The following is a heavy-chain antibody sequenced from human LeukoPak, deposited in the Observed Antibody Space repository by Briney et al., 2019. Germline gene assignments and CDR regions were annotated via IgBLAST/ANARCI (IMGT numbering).Heavy chain of an antibody. J-gene: IGHJ4*02. Sequence: GGSLRLSCAASGFTFSSYSMNWVRQAPGKGLEWVSSISSSSSYIYYADSVKGRFTIFRDNAKNSLYLQMNSLRAEDTAVYYCARDTFSTVTGSSLNYFDYWGQGTLVTVSS. D-gene: IGHD4-11*01. CDR2: ISSSSSYI. CDR1: GFTFSSYS. V-gene: IGHV3-21*01. CDR3: ARDTFSTVTGSSLNYFDY.